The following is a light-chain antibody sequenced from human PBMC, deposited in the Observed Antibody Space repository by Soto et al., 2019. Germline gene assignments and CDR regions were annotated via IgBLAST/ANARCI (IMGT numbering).Light chain of an antibody. Sequence: QSALTQPASVSGSPGQSITISCTGTSSDVGGYDYVSWYQLHPGKAPKLMVFEVSNRPSGVSYRFSGSKSGNTASLTISGLQGEDEADYYCSAYTVSRTYVFGTGTKLTVL. CDR3: SAYTVSRTYV. CDR2: EVS. J-gene: IGLJ1*01. V-gene: IGLV2-14*01. CDR1: SSDVGGYDY.